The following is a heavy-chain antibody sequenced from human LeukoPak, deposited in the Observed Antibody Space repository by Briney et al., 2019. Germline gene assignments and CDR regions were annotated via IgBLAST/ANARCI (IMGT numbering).Heavy chain of an antibody. Sequence: GGSLRLSCAASGFTFSSYGMHWVRQAPGKGLEWVAFIRYDGSNKYYADSVKGRFTISRDNSKNTLYLQMNSLRAEDTAVYYCAKPVLLWFGEFDYWGQGTLVTVSS. CDR3: AKPVLLWFGEFDY. D-gene: IGHD3-10*01. CDR2: IRYDGSNK. CDR1: GFTFSSYG. J-gene: IGHJ4*02. V-gene: IGHV3-30*02.